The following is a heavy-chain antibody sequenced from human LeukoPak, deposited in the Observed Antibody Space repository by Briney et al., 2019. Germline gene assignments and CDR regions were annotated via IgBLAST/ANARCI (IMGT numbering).Heavy chain of an antibody. V-gene: IGHV4-59*01. D-gene: IGHD5-18*01. J-gene: IGHJ4*02. CDR3: ARGVQLWSCDY. CDR1: GDSISYYY. CDR2: IYYSRST. Sequence: SETLSLTCTVSGDSISYYYWSWIRQPPGKGLEWIGYIYYSRSTNYNPSLKSRVTISVDTSKNQFSLKLSSVTAADTAVYYCARGVQLWSCDYWGQGTLVTVSS.